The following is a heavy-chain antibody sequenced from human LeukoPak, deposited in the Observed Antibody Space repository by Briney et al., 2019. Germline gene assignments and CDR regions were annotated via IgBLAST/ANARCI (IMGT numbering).Heavy chain of an antibody. D-gene: IGHD2-2*01. J-gene: IGHJ4*02. CDR1: GGSISSYY. Sequence: SETLSLTCTVSGGSISSYYWSWIRQPAGKGLEWIGRIYTSGSTNYNPSLKSRVTMSVDTSKNQFSLKLSSVTAADTAVYYCARSGCSSTSCYRWYYFDYWGQGTLVTVSS. V-gene: IGHV4-4*07. CDR2: IYTSGST. CDR3: ARSGCSSTSCYRWYYFDY.